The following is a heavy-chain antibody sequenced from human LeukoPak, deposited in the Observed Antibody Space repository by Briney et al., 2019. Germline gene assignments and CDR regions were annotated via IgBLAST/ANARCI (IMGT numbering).Heavy chain of an antibody. D-gene: IGHD2-2*01. CDR1: GFNFSYYA. J-gene: IGHJ4*02. CDR2: ISYDGSNK. V-gene: IGHV3-30-3*01. Sequence: GGSLRLSCAASGFNFSYYAIHWLRQAPGKGLEWVAVISYDGSNKYYADSVKGRFTISRDNSKNTLYLQMNSLRAEDAAVYYCARDGCSSTSCSQTFDYWGQGTLVTVSS. CDR3: ARDGCSSTSCSQTFDY.